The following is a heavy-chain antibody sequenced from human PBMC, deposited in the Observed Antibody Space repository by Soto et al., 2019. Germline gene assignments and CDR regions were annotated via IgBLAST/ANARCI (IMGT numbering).Heavy chain of an antibody. CDR3: ARHDAPQRSVVGQNPHDY. Sequence: PGESLKISCKGSGYSFTSYWISWVRQMPGKGLEWMGRIDPSDSYTNYSPSFQGHVTISADKSISTAYLQWSSLKASDTAMYYCARHDAPQRSVVGQNPHDYWGQGTLVTVSS. V-gene: IGHV5-10-1*01. CDR1: GYSFTSYW. CDR2: IDPSDSYT. D-gene: IGHD1-26*01. J-gene: IGHJ4*02.